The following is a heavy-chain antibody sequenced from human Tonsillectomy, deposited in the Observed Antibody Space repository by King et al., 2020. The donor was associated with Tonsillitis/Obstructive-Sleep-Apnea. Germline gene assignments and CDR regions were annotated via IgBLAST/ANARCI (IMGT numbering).Heavy chain of an antibody. J-gene: IGHJ6*03. V-gene: IGHV4-39*01. CDR1: GGSVSSSDYY. CDR2: IYYNWTT. D-gene: IGHD4-11*01. Sequence: QLQESGPGLVKPSETLSLTCTVSGGSVSSSDYYWGWVRQPPGKGLEWIGTIYYNWTTYYNPSLKSRVTISVDTSKNQFSLKLSSVTAADTAVYYCARHIDYPKHYYYCLDVWGKGTTVTVSS. CDR3: ARHIDYPKHYYYCLDV.